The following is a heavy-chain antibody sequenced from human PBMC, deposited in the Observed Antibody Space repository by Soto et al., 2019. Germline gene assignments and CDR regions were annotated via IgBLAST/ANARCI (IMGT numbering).Heavy chain of an antibody. CDR3: ARGSSFIGFDY. CDR1: GGSFSPYY. V-gene: IGHV4-34*01. Sequence: PSETLSLTCAVYGGSFSPYYWSWNWVRQPPGKGLEWIGEINYSGSTKYNPSLKSRVTISLDTSKNQFSLKLNSVTAADTAVYYCARGSSFIGFDYWGQGTPVTVSS. J-gene: IGHJ4*02. CDR2: INYSGST. D-gene: IGHD1-26*01.